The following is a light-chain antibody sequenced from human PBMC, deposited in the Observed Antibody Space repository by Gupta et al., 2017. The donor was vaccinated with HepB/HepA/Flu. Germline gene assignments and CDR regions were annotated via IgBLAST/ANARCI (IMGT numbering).Light chain of an antibody. V-gene: IGLV2-14*03. CDR1: IHDIGTFSY. CDR2: NVN. Sequence: QSALTQPASVSGSPGQSIPISCTGGIHDIGTFSYVSWYQQRPGKAPQVMIFNVNERPSGVSVRFSGSKSGNTASLTIAGLQAEDEADYYCCSYVRVGTLLFGTGTKVTVL. J-gene: IGLJ1*01. CDR3: CSYVRVGTLL.